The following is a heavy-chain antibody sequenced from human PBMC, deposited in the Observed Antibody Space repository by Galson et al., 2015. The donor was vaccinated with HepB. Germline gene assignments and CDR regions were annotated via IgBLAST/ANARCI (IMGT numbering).Heavy chain of an antibody. Sequence: SLRLSCAASGFTFSGSAMHWVRQASGKGLEWVGRIRSKANSYATAYAASVKGRFTISRDDSKNTAYLQMNSLKTEDTAVYYCTRDPDYSNRPGRYYYYDMDVWGQGTTVTVSS. D-gene: IGHD4-11*01. CDR3: TRDPDYSNRPGRYYYYDMDV. J-gene: IGHJ6*02. V-gene: IGHV3-73*01. CDR2: IRSKANSYAT. CDR1: GFTFSGSA.